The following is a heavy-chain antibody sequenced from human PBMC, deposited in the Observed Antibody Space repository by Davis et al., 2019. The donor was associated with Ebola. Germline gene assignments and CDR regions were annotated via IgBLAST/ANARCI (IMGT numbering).Heavy chain of an antibody. V-gene: IGHV3-49*03. CDR2: IRSKAYGGTT. D-gene: IGHD2-2*01. CDR3: TRFGYCSSTSCHHLYYYYYYGMDV. CDR1: GFTFGDYA. J-gene: IGHJ6*02. Sequence: GESLKISCTASGFTFGDYAMSWFRQAPGKGLEWVGFIRSKAYGGTTEYAASVKGRFTISRDDSKSIAYLQMNSLKTEDTAVYYCTRFGYCSSTSCHHLYYYYYYGMDVWGQGTTVTVSS.